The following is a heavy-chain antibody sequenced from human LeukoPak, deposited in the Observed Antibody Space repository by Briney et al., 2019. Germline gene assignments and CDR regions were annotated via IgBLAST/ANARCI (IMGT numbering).Heavy chain of an antibody. D-gene: IGHD3-22*01. CDR1: GGSISSGGYY. CDR3: ASTRRGYYYDSSA. J-gene: IGHJ5*02. CDR2: IHYSGST. V-gene: IGHV4-31*03. Sequence: PSETLSLTCTVSGGSISSGGYYWSWIRQYPGKGREWIGYIHYSGSTYYNPSLKSRVTISVDTSKNQFSLKLSSVTAADTAVYYCASTRRGYYYDSSAWGQGTLVTVSS.